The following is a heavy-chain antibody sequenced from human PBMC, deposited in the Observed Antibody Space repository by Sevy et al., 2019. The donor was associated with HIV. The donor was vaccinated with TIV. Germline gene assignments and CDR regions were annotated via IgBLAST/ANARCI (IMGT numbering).Heavy chain of an antibody. J-gene: IGHJ6*02. Sequence: GGSLRLSCAASGFTFSSYAMHWVRQAPGKGLEWVAVISYDGSNKYYADSVKGRFTISRDNSKNTLYLQMNSLRAEDMAVYYCARLGIAVAGTGMDVWGQGTTVTVSS. CDR2: ISYDGSNK. CDR1: GFTFSSYA. D-gene: IGHD6-19*01. V-gene: IGHV3-30*04. CDR3: ARLGIAVAGTGMDV.